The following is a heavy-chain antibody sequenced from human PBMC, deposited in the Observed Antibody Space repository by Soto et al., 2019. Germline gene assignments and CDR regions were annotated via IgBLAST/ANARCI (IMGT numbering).Heavy chain of an antibody. J-gene: IGHJ4*02. Sequence: EVQLVESGGGLVKPGGSLRLSCAASGFTFSSYSMNWVRQAPGKGLEWVSSISSSSSYIYYADSVKGRFTISRDNAKNSLYLQMNSLRAEYTAVYYCATMTTVTSDYWGQGTLVTVSS. CDR3: ATMTTVTSDY. D-gene: IGHD4-4*01. CDR1: GFTFSSYS. V-gene: IGHV3-21*01. CDR2: ISSSSSYI.